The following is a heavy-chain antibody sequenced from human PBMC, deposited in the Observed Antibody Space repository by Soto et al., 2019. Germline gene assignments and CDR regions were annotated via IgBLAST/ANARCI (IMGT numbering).Heavy chain of an antibody. V-gene: IGHV1-69*04. CDR2: IIPILGIA. J-gene: IGHJ6*03. CDR1: GYTFTNYD. D-gene: IGHD2-15*01. Sequence: ASVKVSCKASGYTFTNYDINWVRQAPGQGLEWMGRIIPILGIANYAQKFQGRVTITADKSTSTAYMELSSLRSEDTAVYYCARLGNYYYMDVWGKGTTVTVSS. CDR3: ARLGNYYYMDV.